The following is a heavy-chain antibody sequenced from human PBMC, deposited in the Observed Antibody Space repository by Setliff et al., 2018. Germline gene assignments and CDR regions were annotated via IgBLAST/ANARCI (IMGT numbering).Heavy chain of an antibody. CDR1: GGLIYDHW. CDR3: ARERQGGFLEWSPFDS. Sequence: PSETLSLTCSVSGGLIYDHWWTWVRQTAGEGLQWIGRVYSHGDTEYNPSLKSRVTISVDTSNNRFSLHLTSVTAADTARYFCARERQGGFLEWSPFDSWGRGILVTVSS. V-gene: IGHV4-4*07. CDR2: VYSHGDT. D-gene: IGHD3-3*01. J-gene: IGHJ4*02.